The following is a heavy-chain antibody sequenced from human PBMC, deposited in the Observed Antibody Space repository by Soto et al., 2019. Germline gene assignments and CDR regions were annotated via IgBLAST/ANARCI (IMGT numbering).Heavy chain of an antibody. V-gene: IGHV1-69*13. CDR1: GGTFSSYA. CDR2: IIPIFGTA. Sequence: GASVKVSRKASGGTFSSYAISWVRQAPGQGLEWMGGIIPIFGTANYAQKFQGRVTITADESTSTAYMELSSLRSEDTAVYYCARDRRQNDFWSGYAIDYWGQGTLVTVSS. D-gene: IGHD3-3*01. J-gene: IGHJ4*02. CDR3: ARDRRQNDFWSGYAIDY.